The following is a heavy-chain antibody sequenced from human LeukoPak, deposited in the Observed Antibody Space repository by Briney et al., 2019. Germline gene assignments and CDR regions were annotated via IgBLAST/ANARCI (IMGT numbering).Heavy chain of an antibody. D-gene: IGHD7-27*01. Sequence: GSLQLSCSASGFHFSDHHMDWVRQASGEGLEWVARIRNKANRYTTEYAASVKGRFTISRDDSENSLYLQMDSLKTEDTAVYYCARSPLGIAPFDYWGQGTLVTVSS. CDR2: IRNKANRYTT. J-gene: IGHJ4*02. CDR3: ARSPLGIAPFDY. V-gene: IGHV3-72*01. CDR1: GFHFSDHH.